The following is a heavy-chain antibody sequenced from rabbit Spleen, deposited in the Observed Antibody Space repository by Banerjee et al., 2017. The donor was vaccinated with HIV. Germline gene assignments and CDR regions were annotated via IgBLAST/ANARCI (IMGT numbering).Heavy chain of an antibody. CDR1: GFSFSNKAV. CDR3: ARTYDAYTGYGYASNL. V-gene: IGHV1S45*01. D-gene: IGHD6-1*01. J-gene: IGHJ4*01. CDR2: IDAGSSGRT. Sequence: QEQLVESGGGLVKPEGSLKLSCTASGFSFSNKAVMCWVRQAPGKGLEWIACIDAGSSGRTYYASWAKGRFTISKTPSTTVTLQMTSLTAADTATYFCARTYDAYTGYGYASNLWGQGTLVTVS.